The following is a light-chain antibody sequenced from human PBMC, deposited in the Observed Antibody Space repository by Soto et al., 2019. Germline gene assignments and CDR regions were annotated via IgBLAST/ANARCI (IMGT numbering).Light chain of an antibody. CDR1: QSVSSNY. J-gene: IGKJ5*01. CDR2: GAS. CDR3: QQYGNSPIT. Sequence: EIVLTQSPGTLSLSPGERASLSCRASQSVSSNYLAWFQQKPGQAPRLLIYGASSRATGIPDRFSGSGSGTDFTLTISRLEPEDFAVYYCQQYGNSPITFGQGTRLENK. V-gene: IGKV3-20*01.